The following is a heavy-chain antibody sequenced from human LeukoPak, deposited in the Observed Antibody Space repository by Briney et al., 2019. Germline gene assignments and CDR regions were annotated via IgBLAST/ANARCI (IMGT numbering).Heavy chain of an antibody. CDR1: GFSFRGYT. V-gene: IGHV3-30*18. D-gene: IGHD6-19*01. J-gene: IGHJ4*02. CDR2: ISYDGSNK. CDR3: AKDLGSIAVVDY. Sequence: GGSLRLSCAASGFSFRGYTMHWVRQVPGKGLEWVAVISYDGSNKYYADSVKGRFTISRDNSKNTLYLQMNSLRAEDTAVYYCAKDLGSIAVVDYWGQGTLVTVSS.